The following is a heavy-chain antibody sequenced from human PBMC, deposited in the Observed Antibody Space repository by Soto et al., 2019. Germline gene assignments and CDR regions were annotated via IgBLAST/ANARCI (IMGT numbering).Heavy chain of an antibody. CDR3: AKEDDGGDRDYYGLDV. Sequence: PSETLSLTCTVSGGSISSYYWSWIRQPPGKGLEWIGYIYHSGSTNYNPSLKSRVTISVDTSKNQFSLRLSSVTAADTAVYYCAKEDDGGDRDYYGLDVWGQGTTVTVSS. D-gene: IGHD2-21*02. CDR1: GGSISSYY. V-gene: IGHV4-59*12. CDR2: IYHSGST. J-gene: IGHJ6*02.